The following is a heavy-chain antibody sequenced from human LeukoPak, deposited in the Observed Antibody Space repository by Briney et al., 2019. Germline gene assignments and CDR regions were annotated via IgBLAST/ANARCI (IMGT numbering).Heavy chain of an antibody. Sequence: SETLSLTCAGYGGTFSGYYWSWIRQPPGNGLEWVGEINNSGSTNYNPSLKGRVTISVDTSKNKFSLKLSSVTAADTAVYYCAIPAASLGGVAFDIWGQGTMVTVSS. J-gene: IGHJ3*02. CDR2: INNSGST. V-gene: IGHV4-34*08. D-gene: IGHD2-2*01. CDR3: AIPAASLGGVAFDI. CDR1: GGTFSGYY.